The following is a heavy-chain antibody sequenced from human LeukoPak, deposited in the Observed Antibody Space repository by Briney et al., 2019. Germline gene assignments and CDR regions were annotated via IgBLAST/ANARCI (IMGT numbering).Heavy chain of an antibody. V-gene: IGHV1-58*01. CDR2: IVVGSGNT. J-gene: IGHJ2*01. CDR3: AAYCSSTSCSGFDL. D-gene: IGHD2-2*01. Sequence: GASVKVSCKASGFTFTSSAVQWVRQARGQRLEWIGWIVVGSGNTNYARKFQERVTITRDMSTSTAYMELSSLRSEDTAVYYCAAYCSSTSCSGFDLWGRGTLVTVSS. CDR1: GFTFTSSA.